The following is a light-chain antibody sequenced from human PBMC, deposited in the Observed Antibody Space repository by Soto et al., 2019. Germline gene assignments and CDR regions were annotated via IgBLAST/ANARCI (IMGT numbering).Light chain of an antibody. V-gene: IGKV3-20*01. CDR2: GAS. J-gene: IGKJ1*01. CDR3: QQYSFVPRT. CDR1: QSVARNF. Sequence: EIVLTQSPGTLSLSPGERATLSCRASQSVARNFLAWYQRKPGQAPRLLIYGASARATDIPDRFSGSGSGTDFTLTIGSLEPEDFAVYYCQQYSFVPRTFGQGTKVELK.